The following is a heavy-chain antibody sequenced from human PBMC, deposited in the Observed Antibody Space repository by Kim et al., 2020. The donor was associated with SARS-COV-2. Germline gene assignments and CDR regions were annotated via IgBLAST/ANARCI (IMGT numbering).Heavy chain of an antibody. J-gene: IGHJ6*03. Sequence: GGSLRLSCAASGFTFDDYAMHWVRQAPGKGLEWVAGISWNSGRFGYEDSVKGRFTISRDNAQNSLYLQMDSLGAEDTAFYYCARVGTTIYFHYYVDVWGKGTTVTVSS. V-gene: IGHV3-9*01. CDR3: ARVGTTIYFHYYVDV. CDR1: GFTFDDYA. D-gene: IGHD1-26*01. CDR2: ISWNSGRF.